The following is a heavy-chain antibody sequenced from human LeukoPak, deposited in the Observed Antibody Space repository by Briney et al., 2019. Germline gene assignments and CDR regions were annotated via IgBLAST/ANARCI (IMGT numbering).Heavy chain of an antibody. J-gene: IGHJ4*02. CDR3: AMDFWSTVTTE. V-gene: IGHV3-30*02. Sequence: PGGSLRLSCTASGFTLSSSGMHWVRLPPAKGLERVSFIQHEGTTEYADSVNDRFTISRDNSKNTIHLEMNSLRPEDTAAYYCAMDFWSTVTTEWGQGTLVTISS. D-gene: IGHD4-17*01. CDR1: GFTLSSSG. CDR2: IQHEGTTE.